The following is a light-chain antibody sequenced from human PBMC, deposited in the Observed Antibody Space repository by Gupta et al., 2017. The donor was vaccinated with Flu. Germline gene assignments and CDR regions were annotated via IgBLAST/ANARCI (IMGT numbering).Light chain of an antibody. J-gene: IGKJ4*01. CDR1: QGICNY. CDR2: AAS. CDR3: QKYTRAPLT. Sequence: DIQMTQSPSSLSASVGDRVTITCRASQGICNYLAWYQQKPGQLPKLLIYAASTLQSGVPSRFSGRGSGTAFTRTISSLKPEAVATYYGQKYTRAPLTFGGETKVEIK. V-gene: IGKV1-27*01.